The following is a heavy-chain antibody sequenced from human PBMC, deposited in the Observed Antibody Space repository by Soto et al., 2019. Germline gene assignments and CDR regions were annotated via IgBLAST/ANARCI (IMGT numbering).Heavy chain of an antibody. CDR2: IIPIFGTA. Sequence: SVKVSCKASGGTFSSYAISWVRQAPGQGLEWMGGIIPIFGTANYAHKFQGRVTITADESTSTAYMELSSLRSEDTAVYYCARADPPLGSREYYYYGMDVWGQGTTVTVSS. CDR1: GGTFSSYA. D-gene: IGHD2-15*01. J-gene: IGHJ6*02. V-gene: IGHV1-69*13. CDR3: ARADPPLGSREYYYYGMDV.